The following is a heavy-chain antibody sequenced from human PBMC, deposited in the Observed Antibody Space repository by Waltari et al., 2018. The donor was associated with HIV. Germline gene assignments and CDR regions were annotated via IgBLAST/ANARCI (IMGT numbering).Heavy chain of an antibody. CDR2: IYSSGNT. D-gene: IGHD3-10*01. Sequence: QVQLQESGPGLVKPSETLSLICTVSGGSISSHYWSWIRQPAGKGLGWMGRIYSSGNTDYNPSLNSRVTMSLDTSNNQFSRKLNAVTAADTAVYYCARSRVDMIRNELDPWGQGTLVTVSS. CDR3: ARSRVDMIRNELDP. J-gene: IGHJ5*02. CDR1: GGSISSHY. V-gene: IGHV4-4*07.